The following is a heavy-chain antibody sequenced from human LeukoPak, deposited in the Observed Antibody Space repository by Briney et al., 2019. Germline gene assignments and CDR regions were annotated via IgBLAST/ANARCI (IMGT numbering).Heavy chain of an antibody. CDR2: INQDGSEK. J-gene: IGHJ4*02. CDR1: GFTFSSCW. Sequence: GGSLRLSCAASGFTFSSCWLSWVRLAPGKGLEWLANINQDGSEKYFVDSVKGRFTISRDNSKNTLYLQMNSLRAEDTAVYYCAKENSYYYDGSGYYDYWGQGTLVTVSS. D-gene: IGHD3-22*01. CDR3: AKENSYYYDGSGYYDY. V-gene: IGHV3-7*03.